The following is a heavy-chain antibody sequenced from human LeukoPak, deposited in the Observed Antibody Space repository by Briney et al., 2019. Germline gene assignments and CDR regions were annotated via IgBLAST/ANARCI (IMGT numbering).Heavy chain of an antibody. CDR1: GGSISSYY. D-gene: IGHD1-26*01. V-gene: IGHV4-59*01. CDR3: ARSGGTWSYNY. Sequence: SETLSLTCTVSGGSISSYYWSWIRQPPGKGLEWLGYVYNSGSTHYNPSLKSRVTISADTSKNQFSLTLTSVTAADTAVYYCARSGGTWSYNYWGQGTLVTVSS. CDR2: VYNSGST. J-gene: IGHJ4*02.